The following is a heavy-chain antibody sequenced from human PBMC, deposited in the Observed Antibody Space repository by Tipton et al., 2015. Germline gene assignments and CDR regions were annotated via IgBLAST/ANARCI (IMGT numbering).Heavy chain of an antibody. CDR3: ACQDYDSLTRDYQTVDY. Sequence: TLSLTCDVSGYSISSGYYWGWIRQPPGKGLEWIGSLYFSGTTYYNPSLKSRVTISIDRFKNQFSLKLTSVTAADTAVYYCACQDYDSLTRDYQTVDYWGQGTLVTVSS. CDR1: GYSISSGYY. CDR2: LYFSGTT. J-gene: IGHJ4*02. V-gene: IGHV4-38-2*01. D-gene: IGHD3-9*01.